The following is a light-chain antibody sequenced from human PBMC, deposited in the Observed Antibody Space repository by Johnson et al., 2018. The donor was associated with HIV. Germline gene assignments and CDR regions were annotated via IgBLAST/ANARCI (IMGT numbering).Light chain of an antibody. V-gene: IGLV1-51*02. J-gene: IGLJ1*01. CDR2: ENN. Sequence: QSVLTQPPSVSAAPGQKVTISCSGSNSNIGNNYISWYQHLPGTAPKLLIYENNKRPSGIPDRFSGSKSDTSATLGITGLQTGDEADYYCGTWNSSLSAHAYVVGTGTKLTVL. CDR1: NSNIGNNY. CDR3: GTWNSSLSAHAYV.